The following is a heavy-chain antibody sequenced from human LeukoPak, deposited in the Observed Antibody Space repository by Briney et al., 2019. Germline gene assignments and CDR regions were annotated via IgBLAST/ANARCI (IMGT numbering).Heavy chain of an antibody. CDR1: GFTFSSCG. D-gene: IGHD6-19*01. V-gene: IGHV3-33*01. Sequence: GGSLRLSCAASGFTFSSCGMHWVRQAPGKGLEWVAVIWYDGSNKYYADSVKGRFTISRDNSKNTLYLQMNSLRAEDTAVYYCARGRGRAVAGTDYGMDVWGQGTTVTVSS. CDR3: ARGRGRAVAGTDYGMDV. J-gene: IGHJ6*02. CDR2: IWYDGSNK.